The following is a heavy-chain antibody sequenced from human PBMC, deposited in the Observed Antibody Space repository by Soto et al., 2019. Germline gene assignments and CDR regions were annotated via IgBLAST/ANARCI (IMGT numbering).Heavy chain of an antibody. J-gene: IGHJ4*02. V-gene: IGHV5-51*01. Sequence: GESLKISCKGSGYSFTSYWIGWVRQMPGKGLEWMGIIYPGDSDTRYSPSFQGQVTISADKSISTAYLQWSSLRAEDTAVYYCVRGGIKVAGGCVEWGQGTLVTVSS. CDR1: GYSFTSYW. CDR2: IYPGDSDT. D-gene: IGHD6-19*01. CDR3: VRGGIKVAGGCVE.